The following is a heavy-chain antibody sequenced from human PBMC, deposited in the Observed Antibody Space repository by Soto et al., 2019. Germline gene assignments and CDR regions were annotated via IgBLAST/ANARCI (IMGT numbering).Heavy chain of an antibody. CDR2: IYCSGTS. J-gene: IGHJ3*02. V-gene: IGHV4-39*02. Sequence: SETLSLTCTVTSCSISSSSYFCGWIRQRPGKGLGWLGSIYCSGTSYYNPSLKRTVTMSVDTSKNQFSPNLSSVTAADTAVYYCARETLDYYDSSGWHALDIWGQGTMVT. D-gene: IGHD3-22*01. CDR3: ARETLDYYDSSGWHALDI. CDR1: SCSISSSSYF.